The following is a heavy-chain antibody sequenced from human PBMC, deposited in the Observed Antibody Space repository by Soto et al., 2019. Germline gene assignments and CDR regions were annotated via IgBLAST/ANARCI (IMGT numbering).Heavy chain of an antibody. Sequence: ASVKVYCKASGYTNTRYGISWVRQAPGQGLEWMGWISAYNGNTNYAQKLQGRVTMTTDTSTSTAYMELRSLRSDDTAVYYCARDLKQWLISYNWFDPWGQGTLVTVSS. V-gene: IGHV1-18*01. CDR2: ISAYNGNT. CDR3: ARDLKQWLISYNWFDP. J-gene: IGHJ5*02. D-gene: IGHD6-19*01. CDR1: GYTNTRYG.